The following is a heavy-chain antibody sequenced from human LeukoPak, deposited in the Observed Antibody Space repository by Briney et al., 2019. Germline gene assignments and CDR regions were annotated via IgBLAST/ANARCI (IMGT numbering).Heavy chain of an antibody. CDR3: TREEVVSVESFDY. CDR2: IYTSGST. V-gene: IGHV4-4*07. D-gene: IGHD1-1*01. CDR1: GGSISSSNW. Sequence: PSETLSLTCAVSGGSISSSNWWSWIRQPAGKGLEWIGRIYTSGSTNYNPSLKSRVTMSVDTSKNQFSLKLSSVTAADTAVYYCTREEVVSVESFDYWGQGTLVTVSS. J-gene: IGHJ4*02.